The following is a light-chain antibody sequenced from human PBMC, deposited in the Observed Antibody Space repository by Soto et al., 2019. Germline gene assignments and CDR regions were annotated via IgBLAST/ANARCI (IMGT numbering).Light chain of an antibody. J-gene: IGKJ3*01. Sequence: EIVMTQSPTTLSVSPGERATLSCRASQTVTYNLAWYQQKPGQPPRLLIYGASTRATGIPARFIGSGSGTEFTLTIRSLHSEDFAVYYCQHYNYWPFTFGPGTKMDFK. V-gene: IGKV3-15*01. CDR2: GAS. CDR3: QHYNYWPFT. CDR1: QTVTYN.